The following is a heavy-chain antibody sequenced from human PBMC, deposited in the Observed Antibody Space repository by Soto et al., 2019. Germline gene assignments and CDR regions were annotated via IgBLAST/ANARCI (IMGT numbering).Heavy chain of an antibody. Sequence: XGSLRLSLADSVFSFGGGNMNWVRQAPGKGLEWVSHITSGLTTHYADFVQGRFTIFRDNAKNSLYLEMNDLRDEDTAVYYCARDTSHGVTIGGLDSWGQGTLVTVSS. V-gene: IGHV3-48*02. CDR3: ARDTSHGVTIGGLDS. J-gene: IGHJ4*02. CDR2: ITSGLTT. CDR1: VFSFGGGN. D-gene: IGHD4-4*01.